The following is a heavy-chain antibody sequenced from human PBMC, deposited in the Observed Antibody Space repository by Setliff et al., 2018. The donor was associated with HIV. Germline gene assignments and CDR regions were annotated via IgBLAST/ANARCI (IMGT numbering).Heavy chain of an antibody. V-gene: IGHV5-51*01. CDR3: ARQPGRAAMGRENYYYYYMDV. Sequence: GESLKISCKGFGYSFTNYWIGWVRQMPGKGLEWMGIIYPADSDTRYSPSFQGQVTISADTSISTAYLQWRSLKASDTAMYYCARQPGRAAMGRENYYYYYMDVWGKGTTVTVSS. CDR2: IYPADSDT. CDR1: GYSFTNYW. J-gene: IGHJ6*03. D-gene: IGHD2-2*01.